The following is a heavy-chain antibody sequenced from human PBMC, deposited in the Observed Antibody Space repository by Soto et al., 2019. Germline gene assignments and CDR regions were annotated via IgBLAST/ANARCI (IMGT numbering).Heavy chain of an antibody. D-gene: IGHD4-17*01. Sequence: QVQLQESGPGLVKPSETLSLTCTVSGGSVSSGSYYWSWIRQPPGKGLEWIGYIYYSGSTNYNPSLKSRVTISVDTSKNQFSLELSSVTAADTAVYYCAREAVATVTIDYWGQGTLVTVSS. V-gene: IGHV4-61*01. CDR2: IYYSGST. J-gene: IGHJ4*02. CDR3: AREAVATVTIDY. CDR1: GGSVSSGSYY.